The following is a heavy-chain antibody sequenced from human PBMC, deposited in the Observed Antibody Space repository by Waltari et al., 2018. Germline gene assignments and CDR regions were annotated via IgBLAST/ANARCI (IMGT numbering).Heavy chain of an antibody. CDR3: ARGMSSVWYGPFDY. D-gene: IGHD6-19*01. CDR2: IYYSGNT. V-gene: IGHV4-59*08. J-gene: IGHJ4*02. Sequence: QVQLQESGPGLVKPSETLSLTCTVSGGSINNYYWSRIRQPPGKGLEWIGYIYYSGNTIYNPSLESRVTMSADTSKNQFSLKLSSVTAADTAVYYCARGMSSVWYGPFDYWGQGTLVTVSS. CDR1: GGSINNYY.